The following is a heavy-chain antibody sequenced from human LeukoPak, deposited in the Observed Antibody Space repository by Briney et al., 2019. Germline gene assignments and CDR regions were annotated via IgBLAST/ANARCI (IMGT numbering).Heavy chain of an antibody. V-gene: IGHV3-15*01. D-gene: IGHD3-22*01. CDR3: TTDSNYYDSSGYYSTTFFFDY. Sequence: GGSLRLSCAASGFTFSNAWMSWVRQAPGKGLEWVGRIKSKTDGGTTDCAAPVKGRFTISRDDSKNTLYLQMNSLKTEDTAVYYCTTDSNYYDSSGYYSTTFFFDYWGQGTLVTVSS. CDR2: IKSKTDGGTT. CDR1: GFTFSNAW. J-gene: IGHJ4*02.